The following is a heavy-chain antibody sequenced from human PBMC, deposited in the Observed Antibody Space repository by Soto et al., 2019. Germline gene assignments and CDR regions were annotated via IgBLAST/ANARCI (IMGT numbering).Heavy chain of an antibody. D-gene: IGHD6-13*01. CDR3: ARDLGSSWYGRYYYGMDV. Sequence: GGSLRLSCAASGFTFSSYAMHWVRQAPGKGLEWVAVISYDGSNKYYADSVKGRFTISRDNSKNTLYLQMNSLRAEDTAVYYCARDLGSSWYGRYYYGMDVWGQGTTVTVSS. J-gene: IGHJ6*02. CDR2: ISYDGSNK. CDR1: GFTFSSYA. V-gene: IGHV3-30-3*01.